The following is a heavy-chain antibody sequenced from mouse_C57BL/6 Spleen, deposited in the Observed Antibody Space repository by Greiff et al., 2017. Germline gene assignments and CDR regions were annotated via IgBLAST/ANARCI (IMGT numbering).Heavy chain of an antibody. CDR3: ARRWWRSPYYAMDY. D-gene: IGHD1-1*02. V-gene: IGHV8-12*01. Sequence: QVTLKVSGPGILQFSQTLSLTCSFPGFLLSTSGMGVSWIRQPSGKGLEWLAHIHLDDDKRYIPSLYGRLTISQDTSRNQVYLKITSVDTADTATDYGARRWWRSPYYAMDYWGQGNLVTVSA. J-gene: IGHJ4*01. CDR2: IHLDDDK. CDR1: GFLLSTSGMG.